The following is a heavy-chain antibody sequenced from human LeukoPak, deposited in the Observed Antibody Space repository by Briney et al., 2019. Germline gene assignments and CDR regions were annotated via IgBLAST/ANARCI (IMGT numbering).Heavy chain of an antibody. Sequence: ASEEVICRASGYTFTKYVVHWVRQAPGQRPEWMGWNNAGNGDTKYSQNFQDRVTITRDTSANTAYMELSSLTSEDTALYYCARDDCGDTCYPGGYWGQGTLVTVSS. CDR3: ARDDCGDTCYPGGY. J-gene: IGHJ4*02. CDR1: GYTFTKYV. D-gene: IGHD2-21*01. V-gene: IGHV1-3*01. CDR2: NNAGNGDT.